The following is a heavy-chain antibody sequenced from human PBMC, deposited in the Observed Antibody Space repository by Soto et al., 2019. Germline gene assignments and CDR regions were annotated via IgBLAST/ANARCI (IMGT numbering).Heavy chain of an antibody. CDR2: ISGSGSTI. J-gene: IGHJ4*02. CDR1: GFTFTNFD. V-gene: IGHV3-48*03. CDR3: VRGERNILPPYYRNGGIYFDF. Sequence: PGGSLRLSCKTSGFTFTNFDLSWVRQAPGKGLEWVAFISGSGSTIYYKDSVKGRFTISKDDARTSLFLQMDTLRPEDTAVYYCVRGERNILPPYYRNGGIYFDFWGQGTLVTVSS. D-gene: IGHD1-1*01.